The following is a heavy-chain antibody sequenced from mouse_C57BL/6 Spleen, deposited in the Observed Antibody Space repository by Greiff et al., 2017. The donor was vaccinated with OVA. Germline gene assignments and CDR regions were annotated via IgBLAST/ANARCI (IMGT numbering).Heavy chain of an antibody. D-gene: IGHD4-1*01. Sequence: VKLQQPGAELVRPGSSVKLSCKASGYTFTSYWMHWVKQRPIQGLEWIGNIDPSDSETHYNQKFKDKATLTVDKSSSTAYMQLSSLTSEDSAVYYCARLGGTDYFDYWGQGTTLTVSS. CDR1: GYTFTSYW. V-gene: IGHV1-52*01. CDR3: ARLGGTDYFDY. J-gene: IGHJ2*01. CDR2: IDPSDSET.